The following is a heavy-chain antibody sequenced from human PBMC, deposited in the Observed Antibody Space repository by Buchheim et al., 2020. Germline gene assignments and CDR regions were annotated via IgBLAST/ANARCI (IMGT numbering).Heavy chain of an antibody. CDR2: ISSSSTYT. CDR3: ASPSRGYFYYLDV. D-gene: IGHD3-10*01. V-gene: IGHV3-11*05. CDR1: GFTFSDYY. J-gene: IGHJ6*03. Sequence: QVQLVESGGGMVKPGGSLRLSCAASGFTFSDYYLTWIRQATGKGLEWVSYISSSSTYTDYADSVRGRFTISRDNAKNSLYMQMNSLRAEDTAVYYCASPSRGYFYYLDVWGQGTT.